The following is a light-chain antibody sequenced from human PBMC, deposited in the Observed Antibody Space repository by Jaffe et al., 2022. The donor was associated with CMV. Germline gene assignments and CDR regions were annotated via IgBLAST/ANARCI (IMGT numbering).Light chain of an antibody. Sequence: QSALTQPPSASGSPGQSVTISCTGTSSDVGGYNYVSWYQQHPGKAPKVMIYEVSKRPSGVPDRFSGSKSGNTASLTVSGLQAEDEGDYYCSSYAGSNIVIFGGGTKLTVL. CDR1: SSDVGGYNY. J-gene: IGLJ2*01. V-gene: IGLV2-8*01. CDR2: EVS. CDR3: SSYAGSNIVI.